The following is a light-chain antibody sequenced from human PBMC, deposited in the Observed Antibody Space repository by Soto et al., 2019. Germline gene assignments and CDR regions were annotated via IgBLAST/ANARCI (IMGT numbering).Light chain of an antibody. CDR1: QTVYNY. J-gene: IGKJ5*01. Sequence: ETVLTQSPATMSLSPGDRVTLSCRASQTVYNYLGWYQQKPGQAPRLLIFDASHRATGIPARFSGSGSGTDFTLTISSLEPEDFAVYYCQQRGNWPITFGQGTRLEIK. CDR3: QQRGNWPIT. V-gene: IGKV3-11*01. CDR2: DAS.